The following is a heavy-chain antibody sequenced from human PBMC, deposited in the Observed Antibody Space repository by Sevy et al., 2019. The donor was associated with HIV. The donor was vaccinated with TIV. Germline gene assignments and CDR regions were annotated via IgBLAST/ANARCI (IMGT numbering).Heavy chain of an antibody. CDR1: GFTFSSHS. CDR3: ARSYYDASGYSTFDY. J-gene: IGHJ4*02. Sequence: GGSLRLSCAASGFTFSSHSMSWVRQAPGKGLEWVSSLSSSSTYIFHADSVKGRFTISRDNAKNSLYLQMNSLRAEDTAVYYCARSYYDASGYSTFDYWGRGTLVTVSS. D-gene: IGHD3-22*01. CDR2: LSSSSTYI. V-gene: IGHV3-21*01.